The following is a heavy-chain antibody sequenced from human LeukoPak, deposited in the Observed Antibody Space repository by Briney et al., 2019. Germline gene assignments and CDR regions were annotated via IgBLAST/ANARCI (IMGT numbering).Heavy chain of an antibody. CDR3: ARCPEYYDFWSGYYYYYYYMDV. V-gene: IGHV4-39*07. CDR2: IYYNGST. Sequence: SETLSLTCTVSGGSISRSSYYWGWIRQPPGKGLEWIGSIYYNGSTYYNPSLKSRVTISVDTSKNQFSLKLSSVTAADTAVYYCARCPEYYDFWSGYYYYYYYMDVWGKGTTVTVSS. D-gene: IGHD3-3*01. J-gene: IGHJ6*03. CDR1: GGSISRSSYY.